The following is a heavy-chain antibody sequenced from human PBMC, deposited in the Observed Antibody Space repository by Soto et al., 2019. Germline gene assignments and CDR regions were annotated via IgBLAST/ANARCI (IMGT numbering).Heavy chain of an antibody. CDR1: GFTFSSYG. Sequence: PGGSLRLSCAASGFTFSSYGMHWLRRAPGKGLEWVAVLSYDGSNKYYADSVKGRFTISRDNSKNTLYLQMNSLRAEDTAVYYCAKGVESVAGELDIWGQGTMVTVSS. J-gene: IGHJ3*02. V-gene: IGHV3-30*18. CDR3: AKGVESVAGELDI. D-gene: IGHD6-19*01. CDR2: LSYDGSNK.